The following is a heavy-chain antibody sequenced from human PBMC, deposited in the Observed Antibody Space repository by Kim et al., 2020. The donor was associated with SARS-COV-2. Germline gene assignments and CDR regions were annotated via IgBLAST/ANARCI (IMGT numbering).Heavy chain of an antibody. J-gene: IGHJ4*02. CDR3: ARALTIFAPFDY. D-gene: IGHD3-3*01. CDR2: IIPIFGTA. Sequence: SVKVSCKASGGTFSSYAISWVRQAPGQGLEWMGGIIPIFGTANYAQKFQGRVTITADESTSTAYMELSSLRSEHTAVYYCARALTIFAPFDYWGQGTLVTVSS. V-gene: IGHV1-69*13. CDR1: GGTFSSYA.